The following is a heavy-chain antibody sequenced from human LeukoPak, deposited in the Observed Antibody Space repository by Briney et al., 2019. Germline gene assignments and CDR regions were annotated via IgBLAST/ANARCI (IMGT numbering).Heavy chain of an antibody. CDR2: IRSKRNNYAT. V-gene: IGHV3-73*01. J-gene: IGHJ3*02. CDR1: GFTLSGSV. CDR3: SRLEDTSPIEVALDI. D-gene: IGHD2-2*01. Sequence: GGSLKVSCAGSGFTLSGSVIHWVRQAAGKGLEWVGRIRSKRNNYATAYAASVKGRFTISRADSKNTVYLHMDSLKSEDTALYYCSRLEDTSPIEVALDIWGQGTVVTVSS.